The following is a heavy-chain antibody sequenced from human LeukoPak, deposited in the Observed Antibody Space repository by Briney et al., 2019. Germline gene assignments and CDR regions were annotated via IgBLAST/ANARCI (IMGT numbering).Heavy chain of an antibody. CDR1: GYTFTDYY. CDR2: INPNTGGT. CDR3: SRVVVAVTNAFEI. D-gene: IGHD2-15*01. J-gene: IGHJ3*02. V-gene: IGHV1-2*02. Sequence: GASVKVSCKASGYTFTDYYLHWVRQAPGQGLEWMGGINPNTGGTSYTQKFQGRVSMTWDTSIGTAYMELRRLRSDDTAVYYCSRVVVAVTNAFEIWGQGTMVTVSS.